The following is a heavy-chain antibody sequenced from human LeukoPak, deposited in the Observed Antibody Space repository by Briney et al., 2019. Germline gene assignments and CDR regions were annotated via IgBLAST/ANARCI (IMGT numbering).Heavy chain of an antibody. CDR2: IIPIFGIA. CDR1: GGPFNNYA. V-gene: IGHV1-69*04. Sequence: GASVKVSCKSSGGPFNNYAINWVRQAPGQGLEWMGKIIPIFGIANYAQKFQGRVTISADKSTSTAYLELSSLRSEDTAVYYCARAMNPVSKSKREKYYDMDVWGQGTTVTVS. J-gene: IGHJ6*02. D-gene: IGHD1-26*01. CDR3: ARAMNPVSKSKREKYYDMDV.